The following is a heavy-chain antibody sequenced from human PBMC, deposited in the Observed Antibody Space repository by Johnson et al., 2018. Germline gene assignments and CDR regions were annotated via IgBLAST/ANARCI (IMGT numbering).Heavy chain of an antibody. CDR2: ISYDGSNK. CDR3: ATPQFGARYMDV. Sequence: QVQLVQSGGGVVQPGRSLRLSCAASGFTFRSYGMHWVRQAPGKGLEWVAVISYDGSNKYYADSVKGRFTISRDNAKNSLYLQMNSQSGEDTALYYCATPQFGARYMDVWGKGTTVTVSS. J-gene: IGHJ6*03. CDR1: GFTFRSYG. V-gene: IGHV3-30*03. D-gene: IGHD3-10*01.